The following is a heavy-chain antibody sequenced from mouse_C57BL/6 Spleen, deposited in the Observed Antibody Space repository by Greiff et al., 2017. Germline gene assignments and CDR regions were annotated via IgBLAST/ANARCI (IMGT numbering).Heavy chain of an antibody. D-gene: IGHD1-1*02. J-gene: IGHJ4*01. CDR3: CGHSYAMDY. CDR2: ISSGGDYI. V-gene: IGHV5-9-1*02. CDR1: GFTFSSYA. Sequence: EVQVVESGAGLVKPGGSLKLSCAASGFTFSSYAMPWVRQTPEKRLEWVAYISSGGDYILYADTVEGRVTISRDNARTTLYLQMSSLKSEDTAMYYFCGHSYAMDYWGQGTSVTVSS.